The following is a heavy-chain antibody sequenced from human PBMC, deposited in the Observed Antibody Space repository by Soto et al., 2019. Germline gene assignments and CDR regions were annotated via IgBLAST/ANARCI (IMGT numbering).Heavy chain of an antibody. V-gene: IGHV4-61*01. CDR2: IYYSGST. CDR1: GGSVSSGSYY. Sequence: SETLSLTCTVSGGSVSSGSYYWSWIRQPPGKGLEWIGYIYYSGSTNYNPSLKSRVTISVDTSKNQFSLKLSSVTAADTAVYYCASGPYYYDSSGYYYYFQHWGQGTLVTVSS. J-gene: IGHJ1*01. CDR3: ASGPYYYDSSGYYYYFQH. D-gene: IGHD3-22*01.